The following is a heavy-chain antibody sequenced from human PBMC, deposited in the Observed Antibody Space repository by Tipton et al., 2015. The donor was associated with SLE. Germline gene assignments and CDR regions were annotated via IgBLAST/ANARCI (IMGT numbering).Heavy chain of an antibody. CDR2: ITWDSDTI. Sequence: SLRLSCAASGFTFDDYTMHWVRQVPGKGLEWVSGITWDSDTIDFADSVKGRFTISRDNAKNSLYLQMNSLKTEDTAFYYCAKSQISGWTFDYWGQGTLVTVSS. CDR1: GFTFDDYT. J-gene: IGHJ4*02. V-gene: IGHV3-9*01. D-gene: IGHD6-19*01. CDR3: AKSQISGWTFDY.